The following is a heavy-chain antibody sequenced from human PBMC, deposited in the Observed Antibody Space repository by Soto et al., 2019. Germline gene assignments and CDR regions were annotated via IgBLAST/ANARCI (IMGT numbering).Heavy chain of an antibody. D-gene: IGHD3-22*01. Sequence: QVQLVQSGAEVKKPGASVKVSCKASGYTFTSYDINWVRQATGQGLEWMGWMNPNSGNTGYAQKFQGRVTMTRNTSISTAYMELSSLRSEDTAVYYCARGDYDSSGYYRGYYYYGMDVWGQGTTVTVSS. J-gene: IGHJ6*02. CDR2: MNPNSGNT. CDR3: ARGDYDSSGYYRGYYYYGMDV. CDR1: GYTFTSYD. V-gene: IGHV1-8*01.